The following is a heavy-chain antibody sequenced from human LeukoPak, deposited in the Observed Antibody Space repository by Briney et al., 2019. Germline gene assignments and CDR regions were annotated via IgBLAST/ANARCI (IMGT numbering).Heavy chain of an antibody. V-gene: IGHV3-7*01. Sequence: GGSLRLSCAASGFTFSSYWMSWVRQAPGKGLEWVANIKQDGSEKYYVDSVKGRLTISRDNAKNSLYLQMNSLRAEDTAVYYCARDRDFWSGYKFWFDYWGQGTLVTVSS. D-gene: IGHD3-3*01. CDR3: ARDRDFWSGYKFWFDY. J-gene: IGHJ4*02. CDR2: IKQDGSEK. CDR1: GFTFSSYW.